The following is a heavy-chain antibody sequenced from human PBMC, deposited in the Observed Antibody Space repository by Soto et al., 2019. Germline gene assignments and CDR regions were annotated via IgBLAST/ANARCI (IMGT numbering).Heavy chain of an antibody. CDR1: GFTFSSYA. V-gene: IGHV3-23*01. CDR3: AKGMGFLEWLPPYYYYGMDV. Sequence: GGSLRLSCAASGFTFSSYAMSWVRQAPGKGLEWVSATSGSGGSTYYADSVKGRFTISRDNSKNTLYLQMNSLRAEDTAVYYCAKGMGFLEWLPPYYYYGMDVWGQGTTVTVSS. D-gene: IGHD3-3*01. CDR2: TSGSGGST. J-gene: IGHJ6*02.